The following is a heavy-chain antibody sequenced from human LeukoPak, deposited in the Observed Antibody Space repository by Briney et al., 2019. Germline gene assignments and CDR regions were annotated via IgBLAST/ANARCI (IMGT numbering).Heavy chain of an antibody. D-gene: IGHD1-1*01. J-gene: IGHJ4*02. CDR3: ARPLHWYSDYYFDY. V-gene: IGHV3-30-3*01. Sequence: ISYDGSTKYYADSVKGRFTISRDNSKNTLYLQMNSLRAEYTAVYYCARPLHWYSDYYFDYWGQGTLATVSS. CDR2: ISYDGSTK.